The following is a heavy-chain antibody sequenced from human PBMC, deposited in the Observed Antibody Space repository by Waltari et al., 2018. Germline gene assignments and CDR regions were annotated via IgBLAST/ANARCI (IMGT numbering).Heavy chain of an antibody. CDR1: GFSLTHPRMG. V-gene: IGHV2-26*01. J-gene: IGHJ5*02. CDR2: IFSNDGK. Sequence: QVTLKESGPVLVKPTETLTLTCTVSGFSLTHPRMGVSWIRQPPGKALEWLANIFSNDGKSYSRSLRSRLTISKDTSKSQVVLTMTNMDPVDTGTYYCARAPFRNYDFFWFDPWGQGTLVTVSS. CDR3: ARAPFRNYDFFWFDP. D-gene: IGHD3-3*01.